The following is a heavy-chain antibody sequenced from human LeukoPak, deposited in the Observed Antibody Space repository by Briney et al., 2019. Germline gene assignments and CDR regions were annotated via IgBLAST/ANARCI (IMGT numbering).Heavy chain of an antibody. Sequence: ASVKVSCKASGYTFTSYYMHWVRQAPGQGLEWMGIINPSGGSTSYAQKFQGRVTMTRDTSTSTVYMELSSLRSEDTAVYYCARVPVDDSSGYYNFDYWGQGTLVTVSS. V-gene: IGHV1-46*01. J-gene: IGHJ4*02. CDR3: ARVPVDDSSGYYNFDY. D-gene: IGHD3-22*01. CDR1: GYTFTSYY. CDR2: INPSGGST.